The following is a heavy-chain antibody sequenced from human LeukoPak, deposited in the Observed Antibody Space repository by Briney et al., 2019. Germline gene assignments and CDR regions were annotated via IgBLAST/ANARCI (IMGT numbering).Heavy chain of an antibody. CDR3: ARGLQWLVEGWFDP. V-gene: IGHV4-59*01. Sequence: PSETLPLTCTVSGGSISSYYWSWIRQPPGKGLEWIGYIYYSGSTNYNPSLKSRVTISVDTSKNQFSLKLSSVTAADTAVYYCARGLQWLVEGWFDPWGQGTLVTVSS. D-gene: IGHD6-19*01. J-gene: IGHJ5*02. CDR2: IYYSGST. CDR1: GGSISSYY.